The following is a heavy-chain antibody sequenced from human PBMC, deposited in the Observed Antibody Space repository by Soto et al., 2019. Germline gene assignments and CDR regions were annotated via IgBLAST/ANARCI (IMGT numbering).Heavy chain of an antibody. CDR1: GFTFSSYG. V-gene: IGHV3-33*01. D-gene: IGHD4-17*01. Sequence: QVQLVESGGGVVQPGRSLRLSCAASGFTFSSYGMHWVRQAPGKGLEWVAVIWYDGSNKYYADSVKGRFTISRDNSKNTLYLQMNSLKADDTAVYYCARDFTLTTSSGYFDYWGQGTLVTVSS. CDR3: ARDFTLTTSSGYFDY. CDR2: IWYDGSNK. J-gene: IGHJ4*02.